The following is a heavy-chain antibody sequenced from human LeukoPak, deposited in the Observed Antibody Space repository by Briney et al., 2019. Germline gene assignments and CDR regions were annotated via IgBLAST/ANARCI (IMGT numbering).Heavy chain of an antibody. CDR3: AKMAGMTRQVYYMDV. CDR2: IYGSGDTT. J-gene: IGHJ6*03. D-gene: IGHD5-24*01. CDR1: GFTFSSYA. Sequence: GGSLRLSCAAPGFTFSSYAMSWARQAPGKGLEWVSAIYGSGDTTYYADSVKGRFTVSRDNSKNTLYLQMDGLRAEDTAVYYCAKMAGMTRQVYYMDVWGKGATVTVSS. V-gene: IGHV3-23*01.